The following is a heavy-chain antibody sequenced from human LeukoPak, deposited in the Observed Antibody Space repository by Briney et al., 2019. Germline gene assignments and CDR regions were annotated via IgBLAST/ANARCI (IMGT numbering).Heavy chain of an antibody. J-gene: IGHJ5*02. CDR2: IYTSGST. CDR3: ARVGVAVVLFDP. V-gene: IGHV4-4*07. CDR1: GGSISSYY. Sequence: KTSETLSLTCTVSGGSISSYYWSWIRQPAGKGLEWIGHIYTSGSTKYNPSLKSRVTMSVDTSKNQFSLKLSSVTAADTAVYYCARVGVAVVLFDPWGQGTLVTVSS. D-gene: IGHD6-19*01.